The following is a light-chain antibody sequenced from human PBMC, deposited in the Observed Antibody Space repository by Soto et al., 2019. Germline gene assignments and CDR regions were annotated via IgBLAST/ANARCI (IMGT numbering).Light chain of an antibody. J-gene: IGKJ5*01. CDR1: QNIHNH. Sequence: KLMSQSPATLSVSPGERVTLSCRASQNIHNHMSWFLQKPGQTPRLLIYDAIIRAADVPARFSGSWSGTELTLTINSLQSEDFAVYYCQQYNNWPPITFGQGTRLEIK. CDR3: QQYNNWPPIT. V-gene: IGKV3-15*01. CDR2: DAI.